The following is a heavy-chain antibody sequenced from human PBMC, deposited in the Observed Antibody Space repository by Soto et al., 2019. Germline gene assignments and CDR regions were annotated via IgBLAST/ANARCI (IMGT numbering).Heavy chain of an antibody. CDR3: AHRVYFDTSGYYYHHFDY. Sequence: QITLKESGPTLVKPTQTLTLTCTFSGFSLSTSGVGVGWIRQPPGKALEWLALIYWDDDKRYSPSLKTRLTTSKDTSKNQVVLTMTNMDPVDTATYYWAHRVYFDTSGYYYHHFDYWGQGTLVTVSS. D-gene: IGHD3-22*01. V-gene: IGHV2-5*02. J-gene: IGHJ4*02. CDR2: IYWDDDK. CDR1: GFSLSTSGVG.